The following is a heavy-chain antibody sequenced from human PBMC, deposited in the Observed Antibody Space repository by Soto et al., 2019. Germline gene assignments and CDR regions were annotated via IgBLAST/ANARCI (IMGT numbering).Heavy chain of an antibody. V-gene: IGHV3-30*18. CDR2: LSYDGHNE. Sequence: QVQLLESGGAVVQPGTSLRLSCAASGVAFSTYGVHWVRQAPGKGLEWVAILSYDGHNEYYTDSVKGRFTISRDTSRNTLYLQMDRLRADDTAMYYCAKDRGFGEYLFDSWGQGTLVTVSS. D-gene: IGHD3-10*01. CDR3: AKDRGFGEYLFDS. CDR1: GVAFSTYG. J-gene: IGHJ4*02.